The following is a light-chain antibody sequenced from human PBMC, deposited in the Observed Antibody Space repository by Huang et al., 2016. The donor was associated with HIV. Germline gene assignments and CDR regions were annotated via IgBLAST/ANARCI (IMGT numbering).Light chain of an antibody. CDR1: QNIGNS. V-gene: IGKV3-11*01. CDR3: QQRIRWPPT. CDR2: AAS. J-gene: IGKJ1*01. Sequence: EIVLTQYPATLSLSPGERATLTRRASQNIGNSLAWYHKKPGQAPRLLIFAASNRATDSPARFSGSGSGTDFTLSISSLEPEDFAVYYCQQRIRWPPTFGQGTTVEF.